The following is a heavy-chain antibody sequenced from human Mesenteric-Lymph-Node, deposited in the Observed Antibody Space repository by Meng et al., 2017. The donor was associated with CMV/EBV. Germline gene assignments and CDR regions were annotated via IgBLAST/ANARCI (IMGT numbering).Heavy chain of an antibody. CDR1: GFTFNNYG. D-gene: IGHD2-2*01. Sequence: GGSLRLSCAASGFTFNNYGMHWVRQAPGKGREWVAFLRYDGTNKYYADSVKGRFTISRDNSKNTLYLQMNSLRPEDTAVYYCAKGDSTVRNYYYYGMDVWGQGTTVTVSS. V-gene: IGHV3-30*02. CDR3: AKGDSTVRNYYYYGMDV. CDR2: LRYDGTNK. J-gene: IGHJ6*02.